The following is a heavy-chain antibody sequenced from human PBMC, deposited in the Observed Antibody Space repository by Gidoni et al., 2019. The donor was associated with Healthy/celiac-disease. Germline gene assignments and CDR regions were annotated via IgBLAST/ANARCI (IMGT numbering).Heavy chain of an antibody. Sequence: QLQLQESGPGLVKPSETLSLTCTVSGGSISSSSYYWGWIRQPPGKGREWIGSIYYSGSTYYNPSLKSRVTISGDTSKNQFSLKLSSVTAADTAVYYCARQGTWSGYYRISYWGQGTLVTVSS. D-gene: IGHD3-3*01. CDR2: IYYSGST. J-gene: IGHJ4*02. V-gene: IGHV4-39*01. CDR3: ARQGTWSGYYRISY. CDR1: GGSISSSSYY.